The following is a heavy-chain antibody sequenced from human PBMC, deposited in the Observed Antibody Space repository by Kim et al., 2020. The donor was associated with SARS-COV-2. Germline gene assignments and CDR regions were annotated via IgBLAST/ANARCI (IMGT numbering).Heavy chain of an antibody. J-gene: IGHJ6*02. D-gene: IGHD2-2*01. Sequence: SQNLSLTCAISGDSVSSNSAAWNWIRQSPSRGLEWLGRTYYRSKWYNDYAVSVKSRITINPDTSKNQFSLQLNSVTPEDTAVYYCARVKVVPAAKDYGMDVWGQGTTVTVSS. CDR1: GDSVSSNSAA. CDR3: ARVKVVPAAKDYGMDV. CDR2: TYYRSKWYN. V-gene: IGHV6-1*01.